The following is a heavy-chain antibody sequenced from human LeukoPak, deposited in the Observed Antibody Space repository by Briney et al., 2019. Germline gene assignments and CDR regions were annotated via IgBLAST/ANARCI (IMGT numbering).Heavy chain of an antibody. CDR1: GFTVSSNY. V-gene: IGHV3-66*01. CDR2: IFSDGST. J-gene: IGHJ4*02. Sequence: GGSLRLSCAASGFTVSSNYMSWVRQAPGKGLEWVSVIFSDGSTYYADSVKGRFTISRDNSKNTLFLQMNSLRAEDTAVYYCARDPSGSYYFDYWGQGTLFTVSS. D-gene: IGHD3-10*01. CDR3: ARDPSGSYYFDY.